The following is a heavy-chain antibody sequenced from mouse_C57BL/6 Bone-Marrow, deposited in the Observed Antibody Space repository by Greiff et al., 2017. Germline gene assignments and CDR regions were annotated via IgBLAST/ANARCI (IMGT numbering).Heavy chain of an antibody. Sequence: QVQLQQPGAELVRPGSSVQLSCKASGYTFTSYWLDWVKQRPGQGLEWLGNIYPSDSATHYNQKFKDKATLTVDNSSRTAYMQLSSLTSEDSAVYDCARGYYGSDWYFEVWGTGTTVTVSS. D-gene: IGHD1-1*01. J-gene: IGHJ1*03. V-gene: IGHV1-61*01. CDR1: GYTFTSYW. CDR3: ARGYYGSDWYFEV. CDR2: IYPSDSAT.